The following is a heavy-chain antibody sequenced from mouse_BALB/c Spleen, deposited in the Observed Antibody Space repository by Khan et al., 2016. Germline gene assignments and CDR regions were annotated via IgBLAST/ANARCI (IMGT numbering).Heavy chain of an antibody. CDR2: IRSKSNNYAT. V-gene: IGHV10S3*01. Sequence: EVQLVETGGGLVQPKGSLKLSCAASGFTFNTNAMNWVRQAPGKGLEWVARIRSKSNNYATYYADSVKDRFTISRDDSQSMLYLQMNNLTTEDTAMYLCVADGVSICYWYFDVWGAGTTVTVSS. D-gene: IGHD2-10*02. CDR3: VADGVSICYWYFDV. CDR1: GFTFNTNA. J-gene: IGHJ1*01.